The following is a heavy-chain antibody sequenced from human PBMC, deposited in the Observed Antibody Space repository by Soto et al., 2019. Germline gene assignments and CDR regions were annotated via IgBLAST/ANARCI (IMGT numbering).Heavy chain of an antibody. CDR1: GGSISSSSYY. D-gene: IGHD6-13*01. CDR2: IYYSGST. J-gene: IGHJ5*02. Sequence: SETLSLTCTVSGGSISSSSYYWGWIRQPPGKGLEWIGSIYYSGSTYYNPSLKSRVTISVDTSKNQFSLKLSSVTAADTAVYYCARHRTRPNIAAAGKGGENWFDPWGQGTLVTVSS. V-gene: IGHV4-39*01. CDR3: ARHRTRPNIAAAGKGGENWFDP.